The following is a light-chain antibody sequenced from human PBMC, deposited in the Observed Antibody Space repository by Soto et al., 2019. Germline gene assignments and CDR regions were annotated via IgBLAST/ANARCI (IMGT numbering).Light chain of an antibody. CDR3: QHYNSYSEA. CDR1: QDITSK. Sequence: DIQMTQSPSSVSASVADRVTVTCRASQDITSKLAWYQQKPGKAPKLLIYAASSLQSGVPSRFSGSGSGTDFTLTISSLQPDDFATYYCQHYNSYSEAFGQGTKVDIK. CDR2: AAS. V-gene: IGKV1-16*01. J-gene: IGKJ1*01.